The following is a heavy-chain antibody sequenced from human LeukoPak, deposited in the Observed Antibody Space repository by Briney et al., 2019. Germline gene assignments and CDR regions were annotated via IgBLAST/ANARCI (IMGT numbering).Heavy chain of an antibody. CDR3: ARDLLVGGSGYHY. J-gene: IGHJ4*02. D-gene: IGHD3-22*01. Sequence: PGGSLRLSCAASGFTFSSYWMSWVRQAPGKGLEWVANIKQDGSEKYYVDSVKGRFTISRDNAKNSLYLQMNSLRAGDTAVYYCARDLLVGGSGYHYWGQGTLVTVSS. CDR2: IKQDGSEK. V-gene: IGHV3-7*01. CDR1: GFTFSSYW.